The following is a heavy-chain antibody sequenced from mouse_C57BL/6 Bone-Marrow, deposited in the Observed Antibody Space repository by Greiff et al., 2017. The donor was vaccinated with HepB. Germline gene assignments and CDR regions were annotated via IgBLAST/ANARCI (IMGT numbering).Heavy chain of an antibody. J-gene: IGHJ2*01. CDR1: GFTFTSYG. CDR2: IDPADSYT. CDR3: SRSRYDYDGYYFDY. V-gene: IGHV1-50*01. D-gene: IGHD2-4*01. Sequence: QVQLKESGAELVKPGASVKLSCKASGFTFTSYGMQWVKQRPGQGLEWIGEIDPADSYTNYNQKFKGKVTLTVDTSSSNAYMQLSSLTSEDSAVYYCSRSRYDYDGYYFDYWGQGTTLTVSS.